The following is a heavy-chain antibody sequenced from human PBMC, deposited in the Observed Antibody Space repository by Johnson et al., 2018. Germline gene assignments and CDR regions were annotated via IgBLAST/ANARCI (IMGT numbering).Heavy chain of an antibody. J-gene: IGHJ3*02. V-gene: IGHV5-51*01. Sequence: GSGYSFANYWIGWVRQLPGKGLEWMGVIYPGDSDTRYSPSFQGQVTISADKSVSTASRQWSSLKASDTAMYYCARLGITGTGDIWGQGTMVTVSS. CDR3: ARLGITGTGDI. D-gene: IGHD1-14*01. CDR1: GYSFANYW. CDR2: IYPGDSDT.